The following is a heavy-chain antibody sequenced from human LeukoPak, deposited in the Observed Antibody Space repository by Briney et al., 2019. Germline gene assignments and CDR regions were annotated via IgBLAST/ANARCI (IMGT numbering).Heavy chain of an antibody. CDR2: INPNSGGT. J-gene: IGHJ6*03. CDR1: GYTFTSYA. V-gene: IGHV1-2*02. CDR3: ARGGLPHHYYYMHV. D-gene: IGHD3-22*01. Sequence: ASVKVSCKASGYTFTSYAMNWVRQAPGQGLEWMGWINPNSGGTNYAQKFQGRVTMTRDTSISTAYMELSRLRSDDSAVYYCARGGLPHHYYYMHVWGKGTTVTVSS.